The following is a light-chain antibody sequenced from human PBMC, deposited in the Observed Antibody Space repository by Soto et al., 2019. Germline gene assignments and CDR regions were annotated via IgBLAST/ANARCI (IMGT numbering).Light chain of an antibody. CDR2: DVS. J-gene: IGLJ1*01. CDR3: SSYTSSSIYV. Sequence: QSVLTQPASVSGSPGQSITISCTGTSSDVGGYNYVSWYQQHPGKAPKLMIYDVSNRPSGVSNRFSGSKSGNTASLTISGFQAEDEADYYCSSYTSSSIYVFGTVTKVTVL. CDR1: SSDVGGYNY. V-gene: IGLV2-14*01.